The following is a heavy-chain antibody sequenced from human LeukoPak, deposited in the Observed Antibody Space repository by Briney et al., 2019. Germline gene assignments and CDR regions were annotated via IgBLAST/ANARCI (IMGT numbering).Heavy chain of an antibody. CDR2: IYHSGST. Sequence: PSGTLSLTCAVSGGSISSTNWWSWVRQSPGKGLEWIGEIYHSGSTNYNPSLKSRVTISVDTSKNQFSLKLSSVTAADTAVYYCARLESQVLRFLPYYYYGMDVWGQGTTVTVSS. CDR1: GGSISSTNW. D-gene: IGHD3-3*01. J-gene: IGHJ6*02. CDR3: ARLESQVLRFLPYYYYGMDV. V-gene: IGHV4-4*02.